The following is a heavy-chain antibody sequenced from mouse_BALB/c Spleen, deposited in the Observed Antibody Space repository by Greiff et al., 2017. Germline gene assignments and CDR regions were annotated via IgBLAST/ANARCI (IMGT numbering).Heavy chain of an antibody. CDR2: ISTYYGNT. D-gene: IGHD3-1*01. Sequence: QVQLKQSGPELVRPGVSVKISCKGSGYTFTDYAMHWVKQSHAKSLEWIGVISTYYGNTNYNQKFKGKATMTVDKSSSTAYMELSSPTSEDSAVYYCAKRHEGAMDYWGQGTSVTVSA. J-gene: IGHJ4*01. CDR1: GYTFTDYA. V-gene: IGHV1-67*01. CDR3: AKRHEGAMDY.